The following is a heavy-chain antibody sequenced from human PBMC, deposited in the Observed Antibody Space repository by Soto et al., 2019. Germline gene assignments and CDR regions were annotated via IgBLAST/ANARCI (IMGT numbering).Heavy chain of an antibody. Sequence: QVQLQESGPGLVKPSQTLSLTCTVSGGSISSGGYYWSWIRQHPGKGLEWIGYIYYSGSTYYNPSLKSRVTISVDTSKNQFSLKLSSVTAADTAVYYCARGGSYMDVVVPAAMFDYWGQGTLVTVSS. D-gene: IGHD2-2*01. CDR3: ARGGSYMDVVVPAAMFDY. J-gene: IGHJ4*02. CDR2: IYYSGST. CDR1: GGSISSGGYY. V-gene: IGHV4-31*03.